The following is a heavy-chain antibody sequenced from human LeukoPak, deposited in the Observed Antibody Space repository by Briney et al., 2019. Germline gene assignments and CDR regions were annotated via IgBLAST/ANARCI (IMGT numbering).Heavy chain of an antibody. CDR3: ASVSGSGSYSYYYMDV. Sequence: SETLSLTCTVSDGSISSSSYYWGWIRQPPGKGLEWIGSIYYSGSTYYNPSLKSRVTISVDTSKNQFSLKLSSVTAADTAVYYCASVSGSGSYSYYYMDVWGKGTTVTISS. D-gene: IGHD3-10*01. CDR2: IYYSGST. CDR1: DGSISSSSYY. V-gene: IGHV4-39*01. J-gene: IGHJ6*03.